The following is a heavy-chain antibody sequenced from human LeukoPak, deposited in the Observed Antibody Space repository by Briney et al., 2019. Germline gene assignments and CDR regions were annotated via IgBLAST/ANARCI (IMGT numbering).Heavy chain of an antibody. CDR3: AKSIAVASD. CDR1: GFTFSTYD. D-gene: IGHD6-19*01. Sequence: GGSLRLSCAASGFTFSTYDMSWVRQAPGKGLEWVSALSGSGYNTYYADSVKGRFTISRDNSKNTLYLQMNSLRVEDTAVYYCAKSIAVASDWGQGTLVTVSS. J-gene: IGHJ4*02. V-gene: IGHV3-23*01. CDR2: LSGSGYNT.